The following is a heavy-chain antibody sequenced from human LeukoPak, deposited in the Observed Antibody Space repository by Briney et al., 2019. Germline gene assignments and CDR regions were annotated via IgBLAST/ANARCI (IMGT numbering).Heavy chain of an antibody. CDR2: ISKDGSNQ. CDR1: GFTFSSSP. V-gene: IGHV3-30-3*01. D-gene: IGHD6-13*01. CDR3: ARDCWYLVDY. J-gene: IGHJ4*02. Sequence: GGSLRLSCAASGFTFSSSPMHWVRQAPDKGLEWVAIISKDGSNQYYADSVKGRFTISRDNSKDTLFLQMNSLRAEDTAVYYCARDCWYLVDYWGQGTLVTVSS.